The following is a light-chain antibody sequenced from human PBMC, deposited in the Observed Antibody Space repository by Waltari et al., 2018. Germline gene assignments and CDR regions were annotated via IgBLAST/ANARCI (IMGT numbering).Light chain of an antibody. J-gene: IGLJ2*01. V-gene: IGLV2-8*01. Sequence: QSALTQPPSASGSPGQSVTISCTGTSSDVGGYNYVSWYQPHPGKAPKLMIYEVSMRPAGVPVRFSGSKDGNTTSRTVSGLQAEDEADYYCSSDAGSNHLEFGGGTKLTVL. CDR1: SSDVGGYNY. CDR2: EVS. CDR3: SSDAGSNHLE.